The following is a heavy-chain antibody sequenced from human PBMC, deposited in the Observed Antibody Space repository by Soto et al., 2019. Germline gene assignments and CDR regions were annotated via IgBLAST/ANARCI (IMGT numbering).Heavy chain of an antibody. CDR3: ARDTQNV. Sequence: QVQLVQSGAEVRKPGSSVRVSCKASGGTFTSNTFSWVRQAPGQGLEWMGRIVPVVGITDYAPKFQGRVTITADKSASTSCGELRSLKSEDTAVYYCARDTQNVWGQGTTVIVSS. V-gene: IGHV1-69*08. CDR1: GGTFTSNT. J-gene: IGHJ6*02. CDR2: IVPVVGIT.